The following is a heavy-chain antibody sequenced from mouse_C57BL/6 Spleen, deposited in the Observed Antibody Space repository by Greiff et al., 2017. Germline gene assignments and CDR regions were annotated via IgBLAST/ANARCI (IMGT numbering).Heavy chain of an antibody. Sequence: VQLQQSGPVLVKPGASVKMSCKASGYTFTDYYMNWVKQSHGKSLEWIGVIHPYNGGTSYNQKFKGKATLTVDKSSSTAYMELNSLTSEDSAVYYCARNYYGSSPWFAYWGQGTLVTVSA. V-gene: IGHV1-19*01. J-gene: IGHJ3*01. CDR2: IHPYNGGT. CDR1: GYTFTDYY. D-gene: IGHD1-1*01. CDR3: ARNYYGSSPWFAY.